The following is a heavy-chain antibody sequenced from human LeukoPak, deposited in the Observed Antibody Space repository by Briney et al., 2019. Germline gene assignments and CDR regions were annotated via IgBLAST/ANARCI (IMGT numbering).Heavy chain of an antibody. Sequence: PSETLSLTCTVSGGSISSYYWSWIRQPAGKGLEWIGRIYTSGSTNYNPSLKSRVTMSVDTSKNQFSLKLSSVTAADTAVYYCARGIAVAGTIGRKKVTAPYYFDYWGQGTLVTVSS. CDR1: GGSISSYY. D-gene: IGHD6-19*01. J-gene: IGHJ4*02. CDR3: ARGIAVAGTIGRKKVTAPYYFDY. V-gene: IGHV4-4*07. CDR2: IYTSGST.